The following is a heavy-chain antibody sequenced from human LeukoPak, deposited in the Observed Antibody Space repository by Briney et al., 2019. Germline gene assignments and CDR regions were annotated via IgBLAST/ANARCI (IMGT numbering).Heavy chain of an antibody. D-gene: IGHD6-13*01. CDR2: INPNSGGT. J-gene: IGHJ4*02. Sequence: ASVKVSCKASGYTFTGYYMHWVRQAPGQGLEWMGWINPNSGGTNYAQKFQGWVTMTRDTSISTAYMELSRLRSDDTAVYYCARDRGDGGSSWPTPYYFDYWGQGTLVTVSS. V-gene: IGHV1-2*04. CDR3: ARDRGDGGSSWPTPYYFDY. CDR1: GYTFTGYY.